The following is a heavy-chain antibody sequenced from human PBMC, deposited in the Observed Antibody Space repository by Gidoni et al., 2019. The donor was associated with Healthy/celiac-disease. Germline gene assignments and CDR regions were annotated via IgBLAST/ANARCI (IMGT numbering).Heavy chain of an antibody. V-gene: IGHV4-34*01. CDR1: GGSFSGYY. D-gene: IGHD3-22*01. CDR2: INHSGST. Sequence: QVQLQQWGAGLLKPSETLSLTCAVYGGSFSGYYWSWIRQPPGKGLEWIGEINHSGSTNYNPSLKSRVTISVDTSKNQFSLKLSSVTAADTAVYYCARKWLLLGAFDIWGQGTMVTVSS. CDR3: ARKWLLLGAFDI. J-gene: IGHJ3*02.